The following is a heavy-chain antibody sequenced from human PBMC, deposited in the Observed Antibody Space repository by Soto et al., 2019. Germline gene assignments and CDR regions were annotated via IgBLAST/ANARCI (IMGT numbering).Heavy chain of an antibody. Sequence: PGGSLRLSCAASGFTFSSYSMNWVRQAPGKGLEWVSSISSSSSYIYYADSVKGRFTISRDNAKKLLYLQMSGLRAEDTALYYCARAPYINAWYRFDLWGQGTLVTVSS. V-gene: IGHV3-21*04. CDR1: GFTFSSYS. J-gene: IGHJ4*02. CDR2: ISSSSSYI. CDR3: ARAPYINAWYRFDL. D-gene: IGHD6-13*01.